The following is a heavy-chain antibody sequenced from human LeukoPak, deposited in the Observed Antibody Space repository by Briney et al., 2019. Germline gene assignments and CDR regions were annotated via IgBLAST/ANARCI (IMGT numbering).Heavy chain of an antibody. CDR3: ARSSGTGTFSY. CDR2: VYYGRSP. D-gene: IGHD6-25*01. V-gene: IGHV4-39*02. CDR1: GDSISRSTYY. J-gene: IGHJ4*02. Sequence: PSETLSLTCTVSGDSISRSTYYWAWIRQPPGKGLEWIGSVYYGRSPYFNPSLESRATISVDTSKDHFSLKMSSVTAADTAVYYCARSSGTGTFSYWGQGTLVTVSS.